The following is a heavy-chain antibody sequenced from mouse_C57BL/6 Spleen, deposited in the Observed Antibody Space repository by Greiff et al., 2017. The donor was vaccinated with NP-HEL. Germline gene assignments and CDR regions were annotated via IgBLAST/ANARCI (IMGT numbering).Heavy chain of an antibody. J-gene: IGHJ1*03. CDR3: ARPAYSNYWYFDV. Sequence: VQLQQSGPELVKPGASVKMSCKASGYTFTDYNMHWVKQSHGKSLEWIGNINPNHGGTSYNQKFKGKATLTVNKSSSTAYMELRSLTSEDSAVYYCARPAYSNYWYFDVWGTGTTVTVSS. CDR2: INPNHGGT. V-gene: IGHV1-22*01. CDR1: GYTFTDYN. D-gene: IGHD2-5*01.